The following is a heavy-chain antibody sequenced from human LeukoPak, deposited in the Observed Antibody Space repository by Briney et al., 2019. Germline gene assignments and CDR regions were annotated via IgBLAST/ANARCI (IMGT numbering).Heavy chain of an antibody. V-gene: IGHV1-3*01. Sequence: GASVRVSCKASGYTFTSYAMHWVRQAPGQRLEWMGWINAGNGNTKYSQKFQGRVTITRDTSASTAYMELSSLRSEDTAVYYCARLLGYDSSGYLYWGQGTLVTVSS. J-gene: IGHJ4*02. D-gene: IGHD3-22*01. CDR1: GYTFTSYA. CDR3: ARLLGYDSSGYLY. CDR2: INAGNGNT.